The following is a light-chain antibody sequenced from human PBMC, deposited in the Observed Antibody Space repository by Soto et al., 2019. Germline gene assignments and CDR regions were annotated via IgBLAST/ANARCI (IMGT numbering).Light chain of an antibody. Sequence: DLQMTQSPSSLSASVGDRVTITCRAGQSISTYLNWYQQKPGKAPNLLIYAASNLQSGVPSRFSGSGSGTHFTLTIVSLQPGDSATYFCQQRYSTPPEYTFGQGTKLGIK. CDR2: AAS. CDR1: QSISTY. V-gene: IGKV1-39*01. J-gene: IGKJ2*01. CDR3: QQRYSTPPEYT.